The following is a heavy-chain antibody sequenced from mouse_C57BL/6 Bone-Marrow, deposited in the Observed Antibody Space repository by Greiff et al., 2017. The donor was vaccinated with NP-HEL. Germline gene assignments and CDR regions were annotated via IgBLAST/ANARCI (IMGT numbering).Heavy chain of an antibody. CDR3: ARGYYGSSGDY. V-gene: IGHV14-3*01. J-gene: IGHJ2*01. CDR2: IDPANGNA. Sequence: VQLQQSVAELVRPGASVKLSCTASGFNIQNTYMHWVKQRPEQGLVWIGRIDPANGNAKYAPKFQGKATINADTSSNTAYLQLSSLSAEETAIYYCARGYYGSSGDYWGQGTTRTVSS. CDR1: GFNIQNTY. D-gene: IGHD1-1*01.